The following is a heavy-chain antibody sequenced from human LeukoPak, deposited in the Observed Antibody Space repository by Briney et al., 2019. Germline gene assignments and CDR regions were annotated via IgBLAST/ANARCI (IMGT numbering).Heavy chain of an antibody. V-gene: IGHV4-34*01. CDR2: INHSGST. D-gene: IGHD4-17*01. J-gene: IGHJ4*02. Sequence: SETLSLTCAVYGGSFSGYYWSWIRQPPGKGLEWIGEINHSGSTNYNPSLKSRVTISVDTSKNQFSLKLSSVTAADTAVYYCATGAGTVTTFYWGQGTPVTVSS. CDR3: ATGAGTVTTFY. CDR1: GGSFSGYY.